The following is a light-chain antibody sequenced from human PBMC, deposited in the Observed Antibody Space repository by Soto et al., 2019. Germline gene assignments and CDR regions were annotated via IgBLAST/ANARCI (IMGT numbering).Light chain of an antibody. CDR3: QQYKSYPST. Sequence: DIQMTQSPPTLSASVGDSVTITCRASQNIRNWLAWYQQKPGKAPKLLIYDASSLESGVPSRFSGSGSGTEFTLTISSLQPDDFATFYCQQYKSYPSTFGQGTKVDIK. J-gene: IGKJ1*01. V-gene: IGKV1-5*01. CDR2: DAS. CDR1: QNIRNW.